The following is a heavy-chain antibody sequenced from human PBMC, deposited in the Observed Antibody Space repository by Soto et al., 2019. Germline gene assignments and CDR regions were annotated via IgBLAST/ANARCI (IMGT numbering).Heavy chain of an antibody. CDR1: GYTFTSYY. Sequence: ASVKVSCKASGYTFTSYYMHWVRQAPGQGLEWMGIINPSGGSTSYAQKFQGRVTMTRDTSTSTVYMELSSLRSEDTAVYYCAREGMGGELVRTGGFDYWGQGTLVTVSS. CDR2: INPSGGST. J-gene: IGHJ4*02. CDR3: AREGMGGELVRTGGFDY. V-gene: IGHV1-46*01. D-gene: IGHD6-6*01.